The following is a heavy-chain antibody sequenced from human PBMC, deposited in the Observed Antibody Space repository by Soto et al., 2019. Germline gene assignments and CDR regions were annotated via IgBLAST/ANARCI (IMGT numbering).Heavy chain of an antibody. D-gene: IGHD1-26*01. CDR3: ARQMGKYFDY. CDR2: IYYTGRT. Sequence: SETLSLTCNVSGASISGNYWSWIRQPPGKGLEWIGYIYYTGRTNYNPSLKSRVTMSVDTSKKQFSLKLTSVTAADTAVYYCARQMGKYFDYWGQGSLVTVSS. V-gene: IGHV4-59*01. CDR1: GASISGNY. J-gene: IGHJ4*02.